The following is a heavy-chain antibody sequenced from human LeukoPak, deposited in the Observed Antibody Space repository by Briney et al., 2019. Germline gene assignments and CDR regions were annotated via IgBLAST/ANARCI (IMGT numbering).Heavy chain of an antibody. D-gene: IGHD3-22*01. CDR1: GYSFTSYW. Sequence: GESLQISCKASGYSFTSYWIGWVRQMPGKGLEWMGIIYPGDSDTRYSPSFQGQVTISADKSISTAYLQWSSLKASDTAMYYCARLEGDSSGYFSLWGQGTLVTVSS. V-gene: IGHV5-51*01. CDR2: IYPGDSDT. J-gene: IGHJ4*02. CDR3: ARLEGDSSGYFSL.